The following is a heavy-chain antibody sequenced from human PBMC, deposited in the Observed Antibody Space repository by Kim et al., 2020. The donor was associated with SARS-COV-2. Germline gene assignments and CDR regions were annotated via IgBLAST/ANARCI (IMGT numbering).Heavy chain of an antibody. Sequence: SGPTLVNPTQTLTLTCTFSAFSLSTSGVGVGWIRQPPGKALEWLALIYWDEDKRHSPSLKSRLTITKDTSKNQVVLTMTNMDPADTATYYCSHIRVAAAGLPLFDYWGQGTLVTVSS. CDR3: SHIRVAAAGLPLFDY. D-gene: IGHD6-13*01. V-gene: IGHV2-5*02. J-gene: IGHJ4*02. CDR1: AFSLSTSGVG. CDR2: IYWDEDK.